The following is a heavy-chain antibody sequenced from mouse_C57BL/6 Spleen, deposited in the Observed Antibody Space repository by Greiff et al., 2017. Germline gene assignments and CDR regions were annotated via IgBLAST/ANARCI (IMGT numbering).Heavy chain of an antibody. D-gene: IGHD2-5*01. CDR3: ARETAYYSNSWFAY. CDR2: ISGGGGNT. J-gene: IGHJ3*01. V-gene: IGHV5-9*01. CDR1: GFTFSSYT. Sequence: EVQVVESGGGLVKPGGSLKLSCAASGFTFSSYTMSWVRQTPEKRLEWVATISGGGGNTYYPDSVKGRFTISRDNAKQTLYLQMSSLRSEDTALYYCARETAYYSNSWFAYWGQGTLVTVSA.